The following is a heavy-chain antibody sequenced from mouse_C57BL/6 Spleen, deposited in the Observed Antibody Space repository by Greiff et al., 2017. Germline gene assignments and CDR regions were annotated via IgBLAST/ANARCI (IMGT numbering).Heavy chain of an antibody. D-gene: IGHD1-1*01. V-gene: IGHV2-5*01. J-gene: IGHJ4*01. CDR3: IYYYGSSYAMDY. CDR2: IWRGGST. Sequence: VQGVESGPGLVQPSQSLSITCTVSGFSLTSYGVHWVRQSPGKGLEWLGVIWRGGSTDYTAAFMSRLSITKDNSKSQVFFKMNSLQADDTAIYYCIYYYGSSYAMDYWGQGTSVTVSS. CDR1: GFSLTSYG.